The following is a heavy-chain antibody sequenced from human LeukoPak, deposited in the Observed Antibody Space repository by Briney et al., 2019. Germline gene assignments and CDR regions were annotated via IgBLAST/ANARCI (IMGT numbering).Heavy chain of an antibody. Sequence: ASVKVSCKASGYTFTSYSIHWVRQAPGQGLEWMGIINPSGGSTNYAQKFQDRVTMTKDTSTSTVYMELSSLRSEDTAVYYCARCPFGGNYYSIAYWGQGTLVTVSS. D-gene: IGHD2-15*01. CDR3: ARCPFGGNYYSIAY. CDR2: INPSGGST. CDR1: GYTFTSYS. V-gene: IGHV1-46*01. J-gene: IGHJ4*02.